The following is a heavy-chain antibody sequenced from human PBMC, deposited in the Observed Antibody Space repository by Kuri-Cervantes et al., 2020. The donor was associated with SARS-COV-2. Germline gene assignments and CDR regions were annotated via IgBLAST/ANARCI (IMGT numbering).Heavy chain of an antibody. CDR1: GFTFSSYS. CDR2: ISSSSSTI. J-gene: IGHJ3*02. D-gene: IGHD3-9*01. V-gene: IGHV3-48*01. CDR3: ARHLHDIWSACKNDGFDI. Sequence: ESLKISCADSGFTFSSYSMNWVRQAPGKGLEWVSYISSSSSTIYYADSVKGRFTISRDNAKNSLYLQMNSLRAEDTAVYYCARHLHDIWSACKNDGFDIWGQGTMVTVSS.